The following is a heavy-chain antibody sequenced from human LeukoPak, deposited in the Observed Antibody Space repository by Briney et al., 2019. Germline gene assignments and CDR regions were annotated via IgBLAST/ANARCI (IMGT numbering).Heavy chain of an antibody. V-gene: IGHV4-34*01. J-gene: IGHJ6*03. CDR3: ARGFKYQLRQGRYYYYYMDV. Sequence: SETLSLTCAVYGGSFRGYYWSWIRQPPGKGLDWIGEINHIGSTNYNPSLKSRVTISVDTSKNQFSLKLSSVTAADTAVYYCARGFKYQLRQGRYYYYYMDVWGKGTTVTVSS. CDR1: GGSFRGYY. D-gene: IGHD2-2*01. CDR2: INHIGST.